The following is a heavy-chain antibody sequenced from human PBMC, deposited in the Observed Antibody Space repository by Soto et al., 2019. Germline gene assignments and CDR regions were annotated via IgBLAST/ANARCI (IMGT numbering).Heavy chain of an antibody. CDR1: GYTFTGYY. D-gene: IGHD2-15*01. CDR3: ARDLVFTPGYCSCGSFYSNSYGMDV. Sequence: SVKVSCKASGYTFTGYYMHWVRQAPGQGLEWMGWINPNSGGTNYAQKFQGWVTMTRDTSISTAYMELSRLRSDDTAVYYCARDLVFTPGYCSCGSFYSNSYGMDVWGQATTLIVTS. CDR2: INPNSGGT. V-gene: IGHV1-2*04. J-gene: IGHJ6*01.